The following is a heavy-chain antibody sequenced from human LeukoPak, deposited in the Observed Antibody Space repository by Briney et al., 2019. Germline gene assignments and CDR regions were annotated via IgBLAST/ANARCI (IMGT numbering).Heavy chain of an antibody. CDR3: ASLRARALDI. CDR2: IYSGGST. CDR1: GFTVSSKD. Sequence: PGGSLRLSCAGAGFTVSSKDMNWVRQAPGKGLEWVSVIYSGGSTYYADSVKERFTISRDNSKNTLYLQMNSLRAEDTAVYYCASLRARALDIWGQGTVVTVSS. V-gene: IGHV3-66*01. J-gene: IGHJ3*02.